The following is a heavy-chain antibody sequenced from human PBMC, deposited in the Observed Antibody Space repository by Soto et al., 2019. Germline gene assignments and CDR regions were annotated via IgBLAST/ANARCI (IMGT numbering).Heavy chain of an antibody. D-gene: IGHD3-10*01. CDR1: GGSISSGGYY. CDR3: VSSPKIPGFYGSGSSRFDP. J-gene: IGHJ5*02. Sequence: SETLSLTCTVSGGSISSGGYYWSWIRQHPGKGLEWIGYIYYSGSTYYNPSLKSRVTISVDTSKNQFSLKLSSVTAADTAVYYCVSSPKIPGFYGSGSSRFDPWGQGTLVTVSS. CDR2: IYYSGST. V-gene: IGHV4-31*03.